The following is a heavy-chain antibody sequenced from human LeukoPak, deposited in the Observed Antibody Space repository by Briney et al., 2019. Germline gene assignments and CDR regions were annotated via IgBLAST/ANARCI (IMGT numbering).Heavy chain of an antibody. D-gene: IGHD2-15*01. V-gene: IGHV1-8*01. CDR2: MNPNSGNT. CDR1: GYTFTSYD. J-gene: IGHJ6*02. CDR3: ARVYCSGGSCLESGYYYYGMDV. Sequence: ASVKVSCKASGYTFTSYDINWVRQATGQGLEWMGWMNPNSGNTGYAQKFQGRVTMTRNTSISTAYMELSSLRSEVTAVYYCARVYCSGGSCLESGYYYYGMDVWGQGTTVTVSS.